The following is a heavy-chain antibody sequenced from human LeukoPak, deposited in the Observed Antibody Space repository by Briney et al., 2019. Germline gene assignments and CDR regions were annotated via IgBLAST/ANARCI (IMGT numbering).Heavy chain of an antibody. Sequence: GGSLRLSCAASRFTFSSYWMTWVHQAPGKGLEWVANIKQDGGEKYYVDSVKGRVTVSRDNAKNSLYLQMNSLRAEDTAVYYCARDQGAFDIWGQGTMVTVSS. V-gene: IGHV3-7*01. CDR1: RFTFSSYW. J-gene: IGHJ3*02. CDR2: IKQDGGEK. CDR3: ARDQGAFDI.